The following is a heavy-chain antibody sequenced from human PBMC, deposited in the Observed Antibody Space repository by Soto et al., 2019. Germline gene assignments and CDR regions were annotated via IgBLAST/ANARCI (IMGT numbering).Heavy chain of an antibody. V-gene: IGHV1-18*01. CDR2: INAYNGNT. CDR1: GYSFTRYG. CDR3: ATHPMATITYYSGMDV. J-gene: IGHJ6*02. Sequence: ASVKVSCKASGYSFTRYGIGWARQAPGQGLEWMGGINAYNGNTNYAQNLQGRVTITTDASTSTAYMELRSLRSEDTAVYYCATHPMATITYYSGMDVWGQGTTVTVSS. D-gene: IGHD5-12*01.